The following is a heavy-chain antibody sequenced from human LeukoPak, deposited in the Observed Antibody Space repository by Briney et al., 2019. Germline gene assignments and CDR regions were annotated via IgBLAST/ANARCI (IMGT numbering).Heavy chain of an antibody. CDR2: INHSGST. Sequence: SETLSLTCAVYGGSFSGYYWSWIRQPPGKGLEWIGEINHSGSTNYNPSLKSRVTISVDTSKNQFSLKLSSVTAADTAVYYCARGYYGPPYYWAQGTLVTVSS. CDR3: ARGYYGPPYY. J-gene: IGHJ4*02. V-gene: IGHV4-34*01. CDR1: GGSFSGYY. D-gene: IGHD3-10*01.